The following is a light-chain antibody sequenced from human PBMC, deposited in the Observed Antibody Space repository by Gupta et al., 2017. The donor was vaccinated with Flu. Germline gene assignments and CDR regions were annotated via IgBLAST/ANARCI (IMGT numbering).Light chain of an antibody. J-gene: IGKJ1*01. Sequence: PSTLSASVEDRVTIPCRASQSSSSWLAWYQQKPGKAPKLLIYKASSVDSGVPSRFSGSGSGTEFTLTISRLQPDDFATYYCQQDNSISRTFGQGTKVEIK. CDR1: QSSSSW. CDR3: QQDNSISRT. V-gene: IGKV1-5*03. CDR2: KAS.